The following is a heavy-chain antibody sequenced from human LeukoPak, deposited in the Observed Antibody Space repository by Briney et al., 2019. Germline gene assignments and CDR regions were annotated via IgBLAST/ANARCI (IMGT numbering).Heavy chain of an antibody. Sequence: PAGGSLRLSCAASGFTFSSYWMHWVRQAPGKGLVWVSHINTDGTTTRYADSVKGRFTISRDNASNTLYLQMNSLRAEDTAVYYCARDFPQVHWGQGTLVTVSS. CDR3: ARDFPQVH. V-gene: IGHV3-74*01. CDR2: INTDGTTT. D-gene: IGHD4/OR15-4a*01. J-gene: IGHJ4*02. CDR1: GFTFSSYW.